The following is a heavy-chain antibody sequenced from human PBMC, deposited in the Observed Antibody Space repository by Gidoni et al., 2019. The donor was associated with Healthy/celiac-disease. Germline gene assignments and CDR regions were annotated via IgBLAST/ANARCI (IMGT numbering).Heavy chain of an antibody. D-gene: IGHD6-13*01. CDR1: DFTFSSYA. CDR3: VKESSSWFDY. J-gene: IGHJ4*02. Sequence: EVQLVESGGGLVQPGWSLRLSCSASDFTFSSYAMQWVRQAPGKGLEYVAAISSNGGSTYYADSVKGRFTISRDNSKNTLYLQMSSLRAEDTVVYYCVKESSSWFDYWGQGTLVTVSS. CDR2: ISSNGGST. V-gene: IGHV3-64D*09.